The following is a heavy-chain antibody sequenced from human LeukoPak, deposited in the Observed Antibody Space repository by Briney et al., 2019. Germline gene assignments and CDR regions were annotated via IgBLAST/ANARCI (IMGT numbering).Heavy chain of an antibody. D-gene: IGHD3-16*01. CDR1: GGSISSYY. J-gene: IGHJ6*02. V-gene: IGHV4-59*08. CDR2: IYYSGST. CDR3: ARQGLGSHYYYGMDV. Sequence: KPSETLSLTCTVSGGSISSYYWSWIRQPPGKGLEWIGYIYYSGSTNYNPSLKSRVTISVDTSKNQFSLKLSSVTAADTAVYYCARQGLGSHYYYGMDVWGQGTTVTVSS.